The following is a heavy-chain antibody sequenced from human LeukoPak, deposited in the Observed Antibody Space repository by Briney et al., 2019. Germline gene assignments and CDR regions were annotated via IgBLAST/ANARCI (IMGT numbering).Heavy chain of an antibody. CDR3: ARHVGDNSGTLFDY. Sequence: GGSLKTSCKGSGYSFTNYWIGWVRQMPGKGLEWMGIIYPGDSDTRYRPSFQGQVTISADKSISTAYLQWSSLKASDTAMYYCARHVGDNSGTLFDYWGQGTLVTVSS. D-gene: IGHD3-22*01. CDR2: IYPGDSDT. CDR1: GYSFTNYW. V-gene: IGHV5-51*01. J-gene: IGHJ4*02.